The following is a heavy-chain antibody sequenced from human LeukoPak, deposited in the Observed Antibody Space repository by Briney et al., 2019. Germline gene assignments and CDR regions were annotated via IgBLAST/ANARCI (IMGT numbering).Heavy chain of an antibody. D-gene: IGHD3-10*01. CDR2: INSSSGYI. CDR1: GFIFSRYS. J-gene: IGHJ6*03. Sequence: PGGSLRLSCAASGFIFSRYSMNWVRQAPGKGLEWVSSINSSSGYIYYADSVKGRFTISRDNAKNSLYLQMNSLRAEDTAVYYCARDATMVPLYYYYYMDVWGKGTTVTVSS. V-gene: IGHV3-21*01. CDR3: ARDATMVPLYYYYYMDV.